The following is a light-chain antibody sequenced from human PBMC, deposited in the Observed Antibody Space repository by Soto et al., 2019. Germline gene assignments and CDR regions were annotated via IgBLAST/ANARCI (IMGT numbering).Light chain of an antibody. J-gene: IGKJ1*01. CDR3: QQYNSYSWT. Sequence: DLQMTQSPSTLSASVGDRVTITCRASQSISNGLAWYQQKPGKAPKLLIYKASSLQSGVPSRFSGSGSGTEFTLTISSLQPDDFATYYCQQYNSYSWTFGQGTKVEIK. CDR2: KAS. CDR1: QSISNG. V-gene: IGKV1-5*03.